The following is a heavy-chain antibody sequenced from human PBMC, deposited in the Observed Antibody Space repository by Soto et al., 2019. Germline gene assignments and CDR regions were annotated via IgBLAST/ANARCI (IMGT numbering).Heavy chain of an antibody. J-gene: IGHJ4*02. CDR2: ISHTGGTT. V-gene: IGHV3-11*01. CDR1: GFAFSDYF. Sequence: QVQLVESGGGLVKPGGSLTLSCEASGFAFSDYFMSWIRQAPGKGLEWLSYISHTGGTTYYTDSVRGRFTISRDNAKNSLSRQMNSLRAEDTAVYYCAIDMWRGLRAYDYWGQVFLVTVSS. D-gene: IGHD2-21*01. CDR3: AIDMWRGLRAYDY.